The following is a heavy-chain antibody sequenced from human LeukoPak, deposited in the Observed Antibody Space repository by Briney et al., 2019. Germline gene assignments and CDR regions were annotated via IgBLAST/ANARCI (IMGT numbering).Heavy chain of an antibody. CDR3: ARDVMRFGEFTKSGGAFDI. Sequence: GSLRLSCAASGFTFSSYEMNWVRPAPGKGLEWVSYISSSGSTIYYADSVKGRFTISRDNAKNSLYLQMNSLRAEDTAVYYCARDVMRFGEFTKSGGAFDIWGQGTMVTVSS. V-gene: IGHV3-48*03. CDR2: ISSSGSTI. CDR1: GFTFSSYE. J-gene: IGHJ3*02. D-gene: IGHD3-10*01.